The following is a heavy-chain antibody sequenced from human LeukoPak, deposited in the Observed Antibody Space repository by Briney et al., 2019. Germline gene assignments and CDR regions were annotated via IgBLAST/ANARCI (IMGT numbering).Heavy chain of an antibody. J-gene: IGHJ3*02. V-gene: IGHV4-31*03. Sequence: PSETLSLTCTVSGGSISSGGYYWSWIRQHPGKGLEWIGYIYYSGTTYYNPSLKSRFTISVDTSNNQFSLKLSSVTAADTAVYYCAREKWETVFAFDIWGQGTVVTVSS. CDR3: AREKWETVFAFDI. CDR2: IYYSGTT. CDR1: GGSISSGGYY. D-gene: IGHD1-26*01.